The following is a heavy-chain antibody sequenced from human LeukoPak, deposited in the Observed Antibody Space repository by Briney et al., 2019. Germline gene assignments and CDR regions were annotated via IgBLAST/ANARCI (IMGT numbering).Heavy chain of an antibody. Sequence: PSETLSLTCTVSGGSISRSSYYWGWIRQPPGKGLEWIGGLYYSGSTYYNPSLKSRVTISVDTSKNQFSLRLSSVTAADTAVYYCASPTPVWQLWGQGTLVTVSS. J-gene: IGHJ4*02. CDR3: ASPTPVWQL. V-gene: IGHV4-39*01. CDR1: GGSISRSSYY. D-gene: IGHD6-13*01. CDR2: LYYSGST.